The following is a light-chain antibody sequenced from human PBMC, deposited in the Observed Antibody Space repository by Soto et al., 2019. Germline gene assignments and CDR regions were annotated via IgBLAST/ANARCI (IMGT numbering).Light chain of an antibody. J-gene: IGKJ4*01. Sequence: EIVLTQSPATLSLSPGERATLSCRASQSVGSYLAWYQQKPGQAPRLLLYDASNRATGILARFSGSGSGTDVTLTISSLEPEDFAVYFCQQRSNWLTFGGGTKVEIK. V-gene: IGKV3-11*01. CDR2: DAS. CDR3: QQRSNWLT. CDR1: QSVGSY.